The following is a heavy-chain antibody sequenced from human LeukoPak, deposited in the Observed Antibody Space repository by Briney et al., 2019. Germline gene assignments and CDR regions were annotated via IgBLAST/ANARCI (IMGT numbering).Heavy chain of an antibody. CDR1: GFTFSSYS. D-gene: IGHD6-19*01. CDR2: ISSSSSYI. CDR3: ARDEASIAVAGTALDY. V-gene: IGHV3-21*01. J-gene: IGHJ4*02. Sequence: PGGSLRLSCAASGFTFSSYSMNWVRQAPGKGLEWVSSISSSSSYIYYADSVKGRFTISRDNAKNSLYLQMNSLRAEDTAVYYCARDEASIAVAGTALDYWGQGTLVTVS.